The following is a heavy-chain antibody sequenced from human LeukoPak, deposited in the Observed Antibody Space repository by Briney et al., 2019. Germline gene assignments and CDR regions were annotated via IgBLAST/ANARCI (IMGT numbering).Heavy chain of an antibody. J-gene: IGHJ6*03. D-gene: IGHD2-21*01. CDR1: GFTFSSYS. Sequence: GGSLRLSCAASGFTFSSYSMNWVRQAPGKGLEWVSSISSSSSYIYYADSVKGRFTISRDNAKNSLYLQMNSLRAEDTAVYYCARDLFLGYMDVWGKGTTVTVPS. CDR2: ISSSSSYI. CDR3: ARDLFLGYMDV. V-gene: IGHV3-21*01.